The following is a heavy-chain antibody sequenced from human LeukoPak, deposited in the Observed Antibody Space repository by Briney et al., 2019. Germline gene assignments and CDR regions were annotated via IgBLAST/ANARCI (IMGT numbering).Heavy chain of an antibody. CDR3: AKDLSDSSGYYSDY. CDR2: ISYDGSNK. J-gene: IGHJ4*02. CDR1: GFTFSSYG. V-gene: IGHV3-30*18. Sequence: GGSLRLSCAASGFTFSSYGMHWVRQAPGKGLEWVAVISYDGSNKYYADSVKGRFTISRDNSKNTLYLQMNSLRAEDTAVYYCAKDLSDSSGYYSDYWGQGTLVTVSS. D-gene: IGHD3-22*01.